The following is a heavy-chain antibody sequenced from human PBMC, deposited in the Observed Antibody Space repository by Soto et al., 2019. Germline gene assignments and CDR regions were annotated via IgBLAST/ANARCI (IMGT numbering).Heavy chain of an antibody. CDR2: IFYDGSHK. Sequence: QVQLEESGGGVVQPGRSLRLSCTASGFAFSDYGMHWVRQAPGKGLEWVAIIFYDGSHKYYADSVKGRFTISRDNSRNTVELQMNSLRAEDTATYFCARRRSTVTTPWFHHGMGVWGRGTTVTVSS. V-gene: IGHV3-33*01. J-gene: IGHJ6*02. CDR3: ARRRSTVTTPWFHHGMGV. D-gene: IGHD4-17*01. CDR1: GFAFSDYG.